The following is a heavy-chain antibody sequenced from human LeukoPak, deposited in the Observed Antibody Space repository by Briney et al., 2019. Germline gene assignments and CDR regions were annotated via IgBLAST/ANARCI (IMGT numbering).Heavy chain of an antibody. V-gene: IGHV3-7*01. CDR1: GFTFSTYS. Sequence: HPGGSLRLSCAASGFTFSTYSMNWVRQAPGKGLEWVANIKQDGSEKYYVDSVKGRFTISRDNAKNSLYLQMNSLRAEDTAVYYCARRLPAQYQLPPLYMDVWGKGTTVTISS. J-gene: IGHJ6*03. CDR3: ARRLPAQYQLPPLYMDV. D-gene: IGHD2-2*01. CDR2: IKQDGSEK.